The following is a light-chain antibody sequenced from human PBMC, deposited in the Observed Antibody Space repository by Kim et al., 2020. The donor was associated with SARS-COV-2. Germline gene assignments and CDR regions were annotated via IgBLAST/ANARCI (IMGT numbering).Light chain of an antibody. J-gene: IGKJ4*01. V-gene: IGKV1-39*01. CDR3: QQSYSTPPT. CDR2: AAS. Sequence: ASVGDRVTITCRASQSMSSYLNWYQQKPGKAPKLLIYAASSLQSGVPSRFSGSGSGTDFTLTISSLQPEDFATYYCQQSYSTPPTFGGGTKVDIK. CDR1: QSMSSY.